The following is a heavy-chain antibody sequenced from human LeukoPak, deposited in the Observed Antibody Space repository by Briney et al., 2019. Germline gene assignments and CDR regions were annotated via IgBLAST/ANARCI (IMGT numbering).Heavy chain of an antibody. V-gene: IGHV4-30-4*01. Sequence: SQTLSLTCTVSGDSISGADYYWSWIRQPPGKGLEWIAYVYYSGSTYYNPSLKSRLTISVDTSKNQFSLKLNSVTAADTAVYYCARGGGGSSTVTTYWFDPWGQGAPVTVSS. D-gene: IGHD4-17*01. CDR2: VYYSGST. CDR1: GDSISGADYY. CDR3: ARGGGGSSTVTTYWFDP. J-gene: IGHJ5*02.